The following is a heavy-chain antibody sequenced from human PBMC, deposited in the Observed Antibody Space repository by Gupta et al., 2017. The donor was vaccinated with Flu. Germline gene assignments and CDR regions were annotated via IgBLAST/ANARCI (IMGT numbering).Heavy chain of an antibody. CDR3: ARDRLLARYYFDY. V-gene: IGHV3-21*01. D-gene: IGHD2-15*01. CDR2: ISSSSSYI. Sequence: RQAPGKGLEWVSSISSSSSYIYYADSVKGRFTISRDNAKNSLYLQMNSLRAEDTAVYYCARDRLLARYYFDYWGQGTLVTVSS. J-gene: IGHJ4*02.